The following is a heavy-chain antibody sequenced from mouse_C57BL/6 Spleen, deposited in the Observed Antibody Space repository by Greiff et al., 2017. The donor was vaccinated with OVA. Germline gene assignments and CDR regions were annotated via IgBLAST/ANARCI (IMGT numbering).Heavy chain of an antibody. D-gene: IGHD2-1*01. CDR3: ARENYGNYYFDY. V-gene: IGHV1-82*01. CDR1: GYAFSSSW. CDR2: IYPGDGDT. Sequence: QVQLQQSGPELVKPGASVKLSCKASGYAFSSSWMNWVKQRPGKGLEWIGRIYPGDGDTNYNGKFKGRATLTADKSSSTAYMQLSSLNSEDCAVYLCARENYGNYYFDYWGQGTTLTVSS. J-gene: IGHJ2*01.